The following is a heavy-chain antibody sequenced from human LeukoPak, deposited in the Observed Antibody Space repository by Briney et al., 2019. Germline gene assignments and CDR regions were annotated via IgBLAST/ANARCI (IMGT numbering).Heavy chain of an antibody. V-gene: IGHV4-59*08. Sequence: SETLSLTCTVSGGSISSYYWSWIRQPPGKGLEWIGYIYYSESTNYNPSLKRQVTISVDTSKNQFSLKLSSVTAADTAVYYCGRALGYCSSTSCYELDYWGQGTLVTVSS. D-gene: IGHD2-2*01. CDR2: IYYSEST. CDR3: GRALGYCSSTSCYELDY. CDR1: GGSISSYY. J-gene: IGHJ4*02.